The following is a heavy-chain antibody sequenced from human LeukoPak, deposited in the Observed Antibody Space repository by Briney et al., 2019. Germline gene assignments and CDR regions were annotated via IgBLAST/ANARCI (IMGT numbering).Heavy chain of an antibody. CDR1: GGSISSYY. V-gene: IGHV4-59*01. CDR2: IYYSGST. D-gene: IGHD3-16*02. Sequence: SETLSLTCTVSGGSISSYYWSWIRQPPRKGLEWIGYIYYSGSTNYNPSLKSRVTISVDTSKSQFSLKLRSVTAADTAVYYCARDLNGVRAFDIWGQGTMVTVSS. J-gene: IGHJ3*02. CDR3: ARDLNGVRAFDI.